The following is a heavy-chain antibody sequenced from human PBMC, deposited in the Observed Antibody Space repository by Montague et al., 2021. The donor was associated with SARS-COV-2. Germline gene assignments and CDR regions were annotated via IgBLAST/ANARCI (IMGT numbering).Heavy chain of an antibody. J-gene: IGHJ4*02. Sequence: SETLSLTCSVSGASFSDYSWSWIRQPPGKGLEWIAYIHYSGNAAYNPSLKSRVTISIDTSKNHFSLNLSSVTAADTAVYYCARLNGGDWGQGALVTVSS. CDR3: ARLNGGD. D-gene: IGHD2-21*01. CDR2: IHYSGNA. V-gene: IGHV4-59*08. CDR1: GASFSDYS.